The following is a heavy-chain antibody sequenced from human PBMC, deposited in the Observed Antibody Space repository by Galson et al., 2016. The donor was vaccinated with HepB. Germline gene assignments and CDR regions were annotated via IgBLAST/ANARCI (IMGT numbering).Heavy chain of an antibody. D-gene: IGHD4-17*01. Sequence: SLRLSCAGSGFIFNSYTMSWVRQAPGKGLEWVSHISSSSSFISYADTVKGQFSVSRDNARNFLYLEMNSLRGEDTGVYFCTRAHDYGDFAGHWGQGVLVTVSS. CDR1: GFIFNSYT. J-gene: IGHJ4*02. CDR2: ISSSSSFI. V-gene: IGHV3-21*06. CDR3: TRAHDYGDFAGH.